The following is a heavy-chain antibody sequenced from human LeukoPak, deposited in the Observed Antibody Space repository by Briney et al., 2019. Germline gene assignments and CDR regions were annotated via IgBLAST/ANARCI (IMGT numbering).Heavy chain of an antibody. D-gene: IGHD5-12*01. Sequence: PSQTLSLTCTVSGGSISSGGYYWGWIRQHPGKGLEWIGYIYYSGSTYYNPSLKSRVTISVDTSKNQFSLKLSSVTAADTAVYYCARAYSGYASNWFDPWGQGTLVTVSS. V-gene: IGHV4-31*03. J-gene: IGHJ5*02. CDR1: GGSISSGGYY. CDR2: IYYSGST. CDR3: ARAYSGYASNWFDP.